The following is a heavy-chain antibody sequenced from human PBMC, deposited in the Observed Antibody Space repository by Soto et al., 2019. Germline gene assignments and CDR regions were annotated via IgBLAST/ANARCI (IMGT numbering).Heavy chain of an antibody. CDR3: ARVLGGAGYYYGSGSRPYDAFDI. V-gene: IGHV1-2*04. D-gene: IGHD3-10*01. Sequence: QVQLVQSGAEVKKPGASVKVSCKASGYTFTGYYMHWVRQAPGQGLEWMGWINPNSGGTNYAQKFQGWVTMTRDTSIRTAYMELSRLRSDDTAVYYCARVLGGAGYYYGSGSRPYDAFDIWGQGTMVTVSS. CDR1: GYTFTGYY. CDR2: INPNSGGT. J-gene: IGHJ3*02.